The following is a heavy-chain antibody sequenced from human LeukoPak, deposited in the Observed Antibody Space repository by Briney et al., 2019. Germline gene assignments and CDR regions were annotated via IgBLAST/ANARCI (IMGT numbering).Heavy chain of an antibody. CDR1: GITFSHAW. Sequence: PGGSLRLSCAASGITFSHAWMTWVRRAPGKGLECVGRILSKTDVVTANYAAPVKGRFTISRDNAKNTLYLQMNSLRAEDTAVYYCARQVDPALVADYYYYGMGVWGQGTTVTVSS. V-gene: IGHV3-15*05. D-gene: IGHD5-18*01. CDR3: ARQVDPALVADYYYYGMGV. CDR2: ILSKTDVVTA. J-gene: IGHJ6*02.